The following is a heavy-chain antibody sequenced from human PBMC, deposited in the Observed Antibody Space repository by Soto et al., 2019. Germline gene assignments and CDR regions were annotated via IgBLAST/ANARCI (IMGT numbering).Heavy chain of an antibody. V-gene: IGHV4-39*01. CDR3: ARHEGYCSSTSCYYYGMDV. Sequence: SETLSLTCTVSGGSISSSSYYWGWIRQPPGKGLEWIGSIYYSGSTYYNPSLKSRVTISVDTSKNQFSLKLSSVTAADTAVYYCARHEGYCSSTSCYYYGMDVWGQGTTVTVSS. CDR1: GGSISSSSYY. J-gene: IGHJ6*02. CDR2: IYYSGST. D-gene: IGHD2-2*01.